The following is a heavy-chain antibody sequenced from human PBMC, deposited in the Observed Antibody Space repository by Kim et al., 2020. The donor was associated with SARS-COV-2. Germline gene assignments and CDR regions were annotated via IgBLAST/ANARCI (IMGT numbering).Heavy chain of an antibody. CDR2: IYYSGST. J-gene: IGHJ4*02. CDR3: ARGKVAGTGQGD. D-gene: IGHD6-19*01. CDR1: GGSISSYY. V-gene: IGHV4-59*13. Sequence: SETLSLTCTVSGGSISSYYWSWIRQPPGKGLEWIGYIYYSGSTNYNPSLKSRVTISVDTSKNQFSLTLSSVTAADTAVYYCARGKVAGTGQGDWGQGTLVTVSS.